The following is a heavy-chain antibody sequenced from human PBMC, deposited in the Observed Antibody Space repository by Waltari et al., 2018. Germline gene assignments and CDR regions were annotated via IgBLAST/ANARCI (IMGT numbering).Heavy chain of an antibody. J-gene: IGHJ4*02. CDR1: GDSISSTSYY. Sequence: QLHLQESGPGLVKPSETLSLTCSVSGDSISSTSYYWGWIRQPPGKGLEWIGSVVYNANTYYNPSLKSRVSISVDTSKNHFSLQLMSVTAADTAIYYCARPGRVGGGSLMALDYWGQGTLVTVSS. CDR3: ARPGRVGGGSLMALDY. V-gene: IGHV4-39*02. CDR2: VVYNANT. D-gene: IGHD2-15*01.